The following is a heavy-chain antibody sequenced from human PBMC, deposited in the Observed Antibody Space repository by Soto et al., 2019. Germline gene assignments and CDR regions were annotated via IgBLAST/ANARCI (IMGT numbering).Heavy chain of an antibody. D-gene: IGHD6-19*01. Sequence: EVQLLESGGGLVQPGGSLRLSCAASGFTFSNYAMSWVRQAPGKGLEWVSAISGSDGSTYYADSVKGRFTISRDNSKSTLYLQMNSLRGEDTAIYYCAKEYGTGWSRNWFAPWGQGTLVTVSS. J-gene: IGHJ5*02. CDR2: ISGSDGST. V-gene: IGHV3-23*01. CDR3: AKEYGTGWSRNWFAP. CDR1: GFTFSNYA.